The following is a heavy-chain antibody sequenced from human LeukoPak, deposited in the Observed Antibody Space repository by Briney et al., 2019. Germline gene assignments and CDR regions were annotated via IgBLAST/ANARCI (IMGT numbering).Heavy chain of an antibody. CDR1: GFTFSSYS. CDR2: ISSSSSYI. Sequence: PGGSLRLSCAASGFTFSSYSMNWVRQAPGKGLEWVSSISSSSSYIYYADSVKGRFTISRDNAKNSLYLQMNSLRAEDTAVYYCARGAKYYYDSSGYYLYYFDYWGQGTLVTVS. J-gene: IGHJ4*02. V-gene: IGHV3-21*01. D-gene: IGHD3-22*01. CDR3: ARGAKYYYDSSGYYLYYFDY.